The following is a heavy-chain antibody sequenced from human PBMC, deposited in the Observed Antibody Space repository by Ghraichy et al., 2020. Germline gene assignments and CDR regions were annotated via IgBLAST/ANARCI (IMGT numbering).Heavy chain of an antibody. CDR3: ARDQGYYDSSGYPPPHYYYGMDV. J-gene: IGHJ6*02. CDR2: INAGNGNT. CDR1: GYTFTSYA. V-gene: IGHV1-3*01. Sequence: ASVKVSCKASGYTFTSYAMHWVRQAPGQRLEWMGWINAGNGNTKYSQKFQGRVTITRDTSASTAYMELSSLRSEDTAVYYCARDQGYYDSSGYPPPHYYYGMDVWGQGTTVTGSS. D-gene: IGHD3-22*01.